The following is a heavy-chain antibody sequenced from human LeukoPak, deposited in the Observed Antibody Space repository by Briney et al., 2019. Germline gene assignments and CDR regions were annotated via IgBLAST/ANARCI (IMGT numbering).Heavy chain of an antibody. CDR1: GFTFSTYG. CDR3: AKDVYGSGSYYNGDY. J-gene: IGHJ4*02. V-gene: IGHV3-48*01. D-gene: IGHD3-10*01. Sequence: GGSLRLSCAASGFTFSTYGMNWVRQAPGKGLEWVSFIGSSSAPIYYADSVKGRFTISRDNSKNTLYLQMNSPRAEDTAVYYCAKDVYGSGSYYNGDYWGQGTLVTVSS. CDR2: IGSSSAPI.